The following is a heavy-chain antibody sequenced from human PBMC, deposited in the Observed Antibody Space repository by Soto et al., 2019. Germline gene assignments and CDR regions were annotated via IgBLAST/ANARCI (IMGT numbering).Heavy chain of an antibody. CDR1: GDSVFSNSAA. CDR2: TYYRSKWYN. J-gene: IGHJ5*02. D-gene: IGHD6-19*01. CDR3: ARDVIPPGIAVAAGWFDP. Sequence: SQTLSLTCAISGDSVFSNSAAWNWIRQSPSRGLEWLGRTYYRSKWYNDYAVSVKSRITINPDTSKNQFSLQLNSVTPEDTAVYYCARDVIPPGIAVAAGWFDPWGQGTLVTVSS. V-gene: IGHV6-1*01.